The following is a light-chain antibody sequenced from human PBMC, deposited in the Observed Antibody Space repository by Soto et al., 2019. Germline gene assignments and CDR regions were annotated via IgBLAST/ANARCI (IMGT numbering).Light chain of an antibody. Sequence: DFQMTLTLSSLSASVKDGVTITCRASQGINHYLAWYQQKPGKVPKLLIYATSTLQSGVPSRFSGSGSQTDFTLATSSLQPEDVATYYCQKDDSAPWTFGQGTKVDI. J-gene: IGKJ1*01. CDR1: QGINHY. V-gene: IGKV1-27*01. CDR3: QKDDSAPWT. CDR2: ATS.